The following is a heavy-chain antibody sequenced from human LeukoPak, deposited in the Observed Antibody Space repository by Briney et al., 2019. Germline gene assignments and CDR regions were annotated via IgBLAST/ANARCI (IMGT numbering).Heavy chain of an antibody. CDR2: IYYSGST. D-gene: IGHD3-3*01. J-gene: IGHJ5*02. V-gene: IGHV4-59*08. CDR1: GGSISSYY. CDR3: ARLHDFWSGYPLGFDP. Sequence: SETLSLTCTVSGGSISSYYWSWIRQPPGKGLEWIGYIYYSGSTNYNPSLKSRVTISVDTSKNQFSLKLSSVTAADTAVYYCARLHDFWSGYPLGFDPWGQGTLVTVSS.